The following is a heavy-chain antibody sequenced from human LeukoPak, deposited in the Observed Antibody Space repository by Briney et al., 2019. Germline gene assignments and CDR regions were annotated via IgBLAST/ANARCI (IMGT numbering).Heavy chain of an antibody. J-gene: IGHJ4*02. CDR2: IRGNGDT. D-gene: IGHD7-27*01. V-gene: IGHV3-23*01. Sequence: GGSLRLSCAASGFTFSSYAMSWVRQAPGKGPDWVSSIRGNGDTFYADSVKGRSTLSRDDSTNTVFLQLNNLRVEDTAIYYCAKANWVSNADAVWWGQGTQVTVSS. CDR3: AKANWVSNADAVW. CDR1: GFTFSSYA.